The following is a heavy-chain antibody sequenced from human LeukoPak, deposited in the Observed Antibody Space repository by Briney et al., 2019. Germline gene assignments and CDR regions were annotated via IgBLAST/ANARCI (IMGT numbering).Heavy chain of an antibody. Sequence: PGGSLRLSCAASGFTFSDYAMHWVRQAPGQGLEYVSAISSDGGGTYYVNSVKGRFTISRDNSKNTLYLQMSSLRGEDMAVYYCARYGSGSYYHYWGQGTLVTVSS. V-gene: IGHV3-64*01. D-gene: IGHD3-10*01. CDR2: ISSDGGGT. CDR3: ARYGSGSYYHY. J-gene: IGHJ4*02. CDR1: GFTFSDYA.